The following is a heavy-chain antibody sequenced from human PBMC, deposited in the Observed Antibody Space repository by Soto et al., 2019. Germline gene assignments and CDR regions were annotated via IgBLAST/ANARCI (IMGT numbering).Heavy chain of an antibody. J-gene: IGHJ6*02. V-gene: IGHV3-66*01. Sequence: GGSLRLSCAASGFTVSSNYMSWVRQAPGKGLEWVSVIYSGGSTYYADSVKGRFTISRDNSKNTLYLQMNSLRAEETAVYYCAREIHRQYCYGSSGYDKSYYGMDVWGQGTTVTVSS. CDR1: GFTVSSNY. CDR2: IYSGGST. CDR3: AREIHRQYCYGSSGYDKSYYGMDV. D-gene: IGHD3-22*01.